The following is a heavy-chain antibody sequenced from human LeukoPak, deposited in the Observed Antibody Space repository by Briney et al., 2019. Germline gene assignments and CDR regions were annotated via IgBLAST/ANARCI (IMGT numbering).Heavy chain of an antibody. V-gene: IGHV1-69*13. Sequence: ASVEVSCKASGGTFSSYAISWVRQAPGQGLEWMGGIIPIFGTANYVQKFQGRVTITADESTSTAYMELSSLRSEDTAVYYCARQLDSGYDLNDAFDIWGQGTMVTVSS. D-gene: IGHD5-12*01. CDR2: IIPIFGTA. CDR3: ARQLDSGYDLNDAFDI. CDR1: GGTFSSYA. J-gene: IGHJ3*02.